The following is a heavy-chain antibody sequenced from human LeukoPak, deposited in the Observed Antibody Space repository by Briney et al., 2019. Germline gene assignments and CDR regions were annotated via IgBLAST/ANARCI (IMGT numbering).Heavy chain of an antibody. D-gene: IGHD3-10*01. CDR1: GFTFSSFA. V-gene: IGHV3-23*01. Sequence: QTGGSLRLSCAASGFTFSSFAMSWVRQAPGKGLEWVSGISGSGASTYYADSVKGRFTISRDNAKNSLYLQMNSLRAEDTAVYYCASWSSIWGQGTMVTVSS. J-gene: IGHJ3*02. CDR2: ISGSGAST. CDR3: ASWSSI.